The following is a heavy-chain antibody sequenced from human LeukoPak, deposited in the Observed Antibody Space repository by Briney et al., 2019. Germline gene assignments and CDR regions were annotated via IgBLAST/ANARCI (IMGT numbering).Heavy chain of an antibody. V-gene: IGHV4-59*08. CDR1: GGSISSYY. CDR3: ARRDSGGWYEWFDP. CDR2: IYYSGST. D-gene: IGHD6-19*01. J-gene: IGHJ5*02. Sequence: PSETLSLTCTVSGGSISSYYWSWIRQPPGKGLEWIGYIYYSGSTNYNPSLKSRVTISVDTSKNQFSLKLSSVTAADTAVYYCARRDSGGWYEWFDPWGQGTLVTVSS.